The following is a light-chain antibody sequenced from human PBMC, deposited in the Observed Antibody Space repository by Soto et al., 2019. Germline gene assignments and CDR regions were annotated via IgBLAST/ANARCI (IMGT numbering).Light chain of an antibody. CDR1: QSVINY. J-gene: IGKJ2*03. Sequence: EVVLTQSPGTLSLSPGERATLSRRASQSVINYLGWYQQKPGQAPRLLIYGVSSRATGIPDRFSGSGSGTDFTLTISRLEPEDFAVYYCHQYGSSHSFGQGTKVDIK. V-gene: IGKV3-20*01. CDR2: GVS. CDR3: HQYGSSHS.